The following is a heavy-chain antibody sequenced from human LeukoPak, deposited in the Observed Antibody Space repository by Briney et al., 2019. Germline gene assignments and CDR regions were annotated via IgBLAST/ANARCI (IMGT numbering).Heavy chain of an antibody. J-gene: IGHJ4*02. CDR1: GFIFSTYS. Sequence: PGGSLRLSCGASGFIFSTYSMTWVRQAPGKGLEWVANIKEDGSGKHYVDSLKGRFTISRDNAKNSLYLQMNSLRAEDTAVYYCVGGGGTFVYWGQGTLVTVSS. CDR2: IKEDGSGK. CDR3: VGGGGTFVY. V-gene: IGHV3-7*05. D-gene: IGHD1-1*01.